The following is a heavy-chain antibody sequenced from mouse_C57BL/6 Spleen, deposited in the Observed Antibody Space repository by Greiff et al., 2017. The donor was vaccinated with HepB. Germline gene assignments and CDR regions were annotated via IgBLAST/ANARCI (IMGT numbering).Heavy chain of an antibody. D-gene: IGHD1-1*01. CDR3: ARGCYYGSSHYYAMDY. CDR1: GYAFSSSW. V-gene: IGHV1-82*01. Sequence: QVHVKQSGPELVKPGASVKISCKASGYAFSSSWMNWVKQRPGKGLEWIGRIYPGDGDTNYNGKFKGKATLTADKSSSTAYMQLSSLTSEDSAVYVCARGCYYGSSHYYAMDYWGQGTSVTVSS. CDR2: IYPGDGDT. J-gene: IGHJ4*01.